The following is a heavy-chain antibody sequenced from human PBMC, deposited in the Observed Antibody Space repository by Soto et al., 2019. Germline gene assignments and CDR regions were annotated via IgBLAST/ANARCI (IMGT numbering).Heavy chain of an antibody. V-gene: IGHV4-61*01. CDR1: GGSVSSGSHY. CDR2: IYASGST. CDR3: AGRSGEGWFDP. Sequence: QVQLQESGPGLVKPSETLSLSCSVSGGSVSSGSHYWSWIRQPPGKGLEWIGFIYASGSTHDNPCLKGRVTMSLNTSRIQFPLNLSSVTAAATAVYYCAGRSGEGWFDPWGQGTLVTVSS. J-gene: IGHJ5*02. D-gene: IGHD2-15*01.